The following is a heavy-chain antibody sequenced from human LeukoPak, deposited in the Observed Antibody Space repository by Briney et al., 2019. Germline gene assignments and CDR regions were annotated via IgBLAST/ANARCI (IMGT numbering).Heavy chain of an antibody. CDR3: ARDRAAVAGKGGWFDP. CDR2: ISSSSSYI. Sequence: GGSLRLSCAASGFTFSSFSMHWARQAPGKGLEWVSSISSSSSYIYYADSVKGRFTVSRDNAKSSLYLQMNSLRAEDTAVYYCARDRAAVAGKGGWFDPWGQGTLVTVSS. D-gene: IGHD6-13*01. V-gene: IGHV3-21*01. CDR1: GFTFSSFS. J-gene: IGHJ5*02.